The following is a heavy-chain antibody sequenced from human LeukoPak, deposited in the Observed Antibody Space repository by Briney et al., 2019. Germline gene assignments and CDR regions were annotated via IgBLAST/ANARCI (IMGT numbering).Heavy chain of an antibody. V-gene: IGHV3-21*01. Sequence: GGSLRLSCAASGFTFSDYWMSWVRQAPGKGLEWVSSISSSSSYISYADSVRGRFTISRDNAKNSLYLQMNSLRTEDTAVYYCVRDASRWFDPWGQGTLVTVSS. J-gene: IGHJ5*02. CDR1: GFTFSDYW. CDR2: ISSSSSYI. D-gene: IGHD6-6*01. CDR3: VRDASRWFDP.